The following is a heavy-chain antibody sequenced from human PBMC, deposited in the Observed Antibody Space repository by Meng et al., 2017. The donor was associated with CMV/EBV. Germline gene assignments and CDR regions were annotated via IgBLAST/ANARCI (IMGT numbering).Heavy chain of an antibody. J-gene: IGHJ4*02. CDR2: IYWDDDQ. V-gene: IGHV2-5*02. D-gene: IGHD6-13*01. CDR3: ARIAAAGRFDY. CDR1: GFSLSTSGVG. Sequence: QITLNESGPTLWQPTQSLTLPCTFSGFSLSTSGVGVGWTRQPPGKALEWLALIYWDDDQRYSPSLKSRLTITKDTSKNQVVLTMTNMDPVDTATYYCARIAAAGRFDYWGQGTLVTVSS.